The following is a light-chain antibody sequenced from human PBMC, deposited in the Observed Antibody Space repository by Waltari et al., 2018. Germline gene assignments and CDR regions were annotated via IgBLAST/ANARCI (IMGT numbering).Light chain of an antibody. CDR2: GTS. Sequence: EFVLPQSPATLSFSQGERATLPCRASQRSQSGYLAWHQQKPGQAPRLLIYGTSSRATGIPDRFSASGSGTDFTLIISRLEPEDFAVYYCQQYGTSPLTFGGGTKVEIK. CDR3: QQYGTSPLT. CDR1: QRSQSGY. J-gene: IGKJ4*01. V-gene: IGKV3-20*01.